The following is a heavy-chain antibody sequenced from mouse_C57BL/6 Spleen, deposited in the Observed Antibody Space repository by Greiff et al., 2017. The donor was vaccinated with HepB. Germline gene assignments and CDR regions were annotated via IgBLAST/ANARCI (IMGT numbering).Heavy chain of an antibody. CDR2: ITPSTGGT. D-gene: IGHD2-1*01. CDR3: ARSQGNYSALDY. Sequence: EVQRVESGPELVKPGASVKISCKASGYSFTGYYMNWVKQSPEKSLEWIGEITPSTGGTTYNQKFKAKATLTVDKSSSTAYSTLKSLTSEDSAVYYCARSQGNYSALDYWGHGTSVTVSS. J-gene: IGHJ4*01. CDR1: GYSFTGYY. V-gene: IGHV1-42*01.